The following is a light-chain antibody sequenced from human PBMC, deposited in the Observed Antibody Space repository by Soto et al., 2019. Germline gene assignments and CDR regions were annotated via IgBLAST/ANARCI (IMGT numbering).Light chain of an antibody. CDR1: QSVSSSY. J-gene: IGKJ1*01. CDR3: QQYGSSPRRT. V-gene: IGKV3-20*01. Sequence: EIVLTQSPGTLSLSPGERATLSCRASQSVSSSYLAWYQQKPGQAPRLLIYGASSRATGIPDRFSGSGSGTDFTLTISRLEPEDFAVYYRQQYGSSPRRTFGQGAMV. CDR2: GAS.